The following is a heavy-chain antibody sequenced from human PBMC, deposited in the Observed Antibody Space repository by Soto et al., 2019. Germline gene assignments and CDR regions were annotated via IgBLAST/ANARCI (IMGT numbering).Heavy chain of an antibody. CDR2: IYYSGST. D-gene: IGHD6-6*01. CDR3: ASKHSTSSDYYYGMDV. V-gene: IGHV4-30-4*01. Sequence: QVQLQESGPGLVKPSQTLSLTCTVSGGSISSGDYYWSWIRQPPGKGLEWIGYIYYSGSTDYNPSLKSRVTISVDTSKNQFSLKLSSVTAADTAVYYCASKHSTSSDYYYGMDVWGQGTTVTVSS. J-gene: IGHJ6*02. CDR1: GGSISSGDYY.